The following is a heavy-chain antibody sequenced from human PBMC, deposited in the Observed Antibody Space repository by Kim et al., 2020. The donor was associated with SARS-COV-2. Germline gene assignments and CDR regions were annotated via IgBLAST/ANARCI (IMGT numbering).Heavy chain of an antibody. V-gene: IGHV1-69*02. D-gene: IGHD2-21*02. CDR2: IIPILGIA. CDR1: GGTFSSYT. CDR3: ARVYRNCGGDCYGAFDI. J-gene: IGHJ3*02. Sequence: SVKVSCKASGGTFSSYTISWVRQAPGQGLEWMGRIIPILGIANYAQKFQGRVTITADKSTSTAYMELSSLRSEDTAVYYCARVYRNCGGDCYGAFDIWGQGTMVTVSS.